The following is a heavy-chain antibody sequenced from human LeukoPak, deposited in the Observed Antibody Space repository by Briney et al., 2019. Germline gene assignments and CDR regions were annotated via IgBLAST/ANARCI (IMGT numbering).Heavy chain of an antibody. CDR1: GFILSTHG. V-gene: IGHV3-33*01. Sequence: GGSLRLSCAASGFILSTHGMHWVRQAPGKGLEWVAGMWYDGSREDYADSVKGRFTISRDMSKNTLNLQMNSLRVEDTAMFYCARDLSFGSLDFRGQGALVTVSS. CDR3: ARDLSFGSLDF. CDR2: MWYDGSRE. J-gene: IGHJ4*02. D-gene: IGHD1-26*01.